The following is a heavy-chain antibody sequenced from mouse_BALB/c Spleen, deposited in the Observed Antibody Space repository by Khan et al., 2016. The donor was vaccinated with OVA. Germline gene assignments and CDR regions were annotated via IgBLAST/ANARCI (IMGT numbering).Heavy chain of an antibody. D-gene: IGHD2-14*01. V-gene: IGHV1S136*01. Sequence: VQLKQSGPVLVKPGASVKMSCKASGYTFTNYVLHWVKQKPGQGLEWIGYITPYNDDTKYNEKFKGKAALTSDKSSSTVYMELSSLTSEDSAVYYCARWGGYDEGYYFDYWGQGTTLTVSS. CDR1: GYTFTNYV. CDR2: ITPYNDDT. CDR3: ARWGGYDEGYYFDY. J-gene: IGHJ2*01.